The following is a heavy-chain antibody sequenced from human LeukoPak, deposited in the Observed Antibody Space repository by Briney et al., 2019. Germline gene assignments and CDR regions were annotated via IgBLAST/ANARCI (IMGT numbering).Heavy chain of an antibody. J-gene: IGHJ4*02. V-gene: IGHV3-48*01. CDR1: GFTFSSYS. D-gene: IGHD5-12*01. Sequence: GGSLRLSCAASGFTFSSYSMNWVRQAPGKGLEWDSYISSSSSTMYYADSVKGRFTISRDNAKNSLYLQMNSLRAEDTAVYYCAREEVATIIDYWGQGTLVTVSS. CDR3: AREEVATIIDY. CDR2: ISSSSSTM.